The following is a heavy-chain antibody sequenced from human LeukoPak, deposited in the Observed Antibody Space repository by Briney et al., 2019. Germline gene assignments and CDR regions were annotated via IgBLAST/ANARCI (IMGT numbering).Heavy chain of an antibody. CDR3: ARTGDGSGSYSTYYFDY. CDR2: IYTSGST. J-gene: IGHJ4*02. Sequence: SETLSLTCTVSGGSISSGSYYRSWIRQPAGKGLEWIGRIYTSGSTNYNPSLKSRVTISVDTSKNQFSLKLSSVTAADTAVYYCARTGDGSGSYSTYYFDYWGQGTLVTVSS. V-gene: IGHV4-61*02. D-gene: IGHD3-10*01. CDR1: GGSISSGSYY.